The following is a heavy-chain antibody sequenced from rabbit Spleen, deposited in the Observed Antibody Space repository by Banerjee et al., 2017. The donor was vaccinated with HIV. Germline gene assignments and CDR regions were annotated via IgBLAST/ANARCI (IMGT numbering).Heavy chain of an antibody. CDR1: GFSFNSGYD. V-gene: IGHV1S40*01. CDR3: ARDTGTSFSTYGMDL. CDR2: VYAGSSGST. D-gene: IGHD8-1*01. Sequence: QSLVESGGGLVTLGASLTLTCNSSGFSFNSGYDMCWVRQAPGKGLEWIACVYAGSSGSTYSATWAKGRFTISKTSSTTVTLQMTSLTAADTATYFCARDTGTSFSTYGMDLWGQGTLVAVS. J-gene: IGHJ6*01.